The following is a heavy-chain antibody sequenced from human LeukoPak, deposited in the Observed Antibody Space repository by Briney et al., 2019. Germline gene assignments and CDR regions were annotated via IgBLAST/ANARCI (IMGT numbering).Heavy chain of an antibody. D-gene: IGHD6-13*01. J-gene: IGHJ4*02. V-gene: IGHV3-48*03. CDR1: GFPISSYD. CDR2: VSFPDGPI. Sequence: GGSLRLSCAASGFPISSYDINWVGQAPGKGLEWVSFVSFPDGPIYYADSVKGRFTAYRDSAKNSLYLQMNNLRAEDTLTYRSARDDRSWTSAEFEHWGQGTLVTV. CDR3: ARDDRSWTSAEFEH.